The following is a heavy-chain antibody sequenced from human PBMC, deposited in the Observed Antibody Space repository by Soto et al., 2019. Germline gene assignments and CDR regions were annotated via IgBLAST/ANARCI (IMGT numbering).Heavy chain of an antibody. CDR1: GASISSSSYY. V-gene: IGHV4-39*01. D-gene: IGHD3-16*01. CDR2: IYYSGSS. Sequence: PSETLSLTCTVSGASISSSSYYWGWIRQPPGKGLEWIGSIYYSGSSHYNPSLKSRVTISVDTSKNQFSLKLSSVTAADTAVYYCARHPATNYVENWFEPWGQGTLVTVSS. J-gene: IGHJ5*02. CDR3: ARHPATNYVENWFEP.